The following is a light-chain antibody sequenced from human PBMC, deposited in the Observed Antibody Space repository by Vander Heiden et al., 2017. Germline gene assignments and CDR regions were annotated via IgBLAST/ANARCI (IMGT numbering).Light chain of an antibody. V-gene: IGKV2-28*01. J-gene: IGKJ1*01. CDR2: LGS. CDR1: QSLRHSNGKNY. CDR3: MQALQTPWT. Sequence: DIVMTQSPLSLTVTPGESASISCRSSQSLRHSNGKNYLDWYLQKPGQSPQLLIYLGSDRASGVPDRFSGSGSGTDFTLKISSVEAEDVGVYYCMQALQTPWTFGQGTKVQIK.